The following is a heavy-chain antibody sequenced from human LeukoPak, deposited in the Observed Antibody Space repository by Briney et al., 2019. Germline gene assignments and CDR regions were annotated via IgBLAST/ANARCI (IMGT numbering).Heavy chain of an antibody. V-gene: IGHV4-38-2*01. CDR2: FHNSRTT. D-gene: IGHD3-10*01. CDR3: ARGHLGLSP. Sequence: PSETLSLTCAVSGYSISSGYYWGWIRQPPGQGLEWIGYFHNSRTTSYNPSLTGRVTISVDTAMDQISLKLNSVTAADTAVYYCARGHLGLSPWGQGTLVTVSS. CDR1: GYSISSGYY. J-gene: IGHJ5*02.